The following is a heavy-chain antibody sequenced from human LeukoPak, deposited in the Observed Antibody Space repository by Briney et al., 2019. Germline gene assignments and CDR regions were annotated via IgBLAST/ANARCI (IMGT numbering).Heavy chain of an antibody. V-gene: IGHV3-23*01. CDR2: ISGSGDYT. D-gene: IGHD2-2*01. CDR1: GFTFRTYA. CDR3: ARVAIVVVPAANPTPSPHYYYYYYMDV. J-gene: IGHJ6*03. Sequence: PGGPLRLSLSSGFTFRTYAMSWVRQAPGKGLEWVSTISGSGDYTYYADSVKGRFTISRDNSKNTLYLQMNSLRAEDTALYYCARVAIVVVPAANPTPSPHYYYYYYMDVWGKGTTVTVSS.